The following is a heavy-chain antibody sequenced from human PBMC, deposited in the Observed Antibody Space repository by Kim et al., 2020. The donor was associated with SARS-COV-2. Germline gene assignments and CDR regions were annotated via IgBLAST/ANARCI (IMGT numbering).Heavy chain of an antibody. D-gene: IGHD3-10*01. V-gene: IGHV1-69*13. CDR2: IIPIFGTA. CDR3: ARSGWTTMVRGVHYGMDV. Sequence: SVKVSCKASGGTFSSYAISWVRQAPGQGLEWMGGIIPIFGTANYAQKFQGRVTITADESTSTAYMELSSLRSEDTAVYYCARSGWTTMVRGVHYGMDVWGQGTTVTVSS. CDR1: GGTFSSYA. J-gene: IGHJ6*02.